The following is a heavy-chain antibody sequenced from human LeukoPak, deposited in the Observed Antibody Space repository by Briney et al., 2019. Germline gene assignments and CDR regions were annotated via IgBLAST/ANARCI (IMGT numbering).Heavy chain of an antibody. CDR1: GYTFTGYY. CDR3: ARDLDSSGYCFRGFDP. CDR2: INPNNDGT. Sequence: ASVKVSCKASGYTFTGYYMHWVRQAPGQGLEWMGWINPNNDGTNYAQKFQGRVTMTRDTSINTAYMELSGLRSDDTAVYYCARDLDSSGYCFRGFDPWGQGTLVTVSS. V-gene: IGHV1-2*02. J-gene: IGHJ5*02. D-gene: IGHD3-22*01.